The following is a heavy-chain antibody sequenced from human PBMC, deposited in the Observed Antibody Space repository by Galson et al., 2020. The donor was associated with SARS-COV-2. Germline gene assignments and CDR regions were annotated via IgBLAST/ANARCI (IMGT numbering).Heavy chain of an antibody. D-gene: IGHD3-22*01. CDR2: IPYVGSNK. CDR3: ASADSSGYYYPFDY. V-gene: IGHV3-30*03. CDR1: GFTFSSYA. J-gene: IGHJ4*02. Sequence: GGSLRLSCAASGFTFSSYAMNWVRQAPGKGLEWVAVIPYVGSNKYYADSVKGRFTISRDNSKNTLYLQMNSLRAEDTAVYYWASADSSGYYYPFDYWGQGTLVTVSS.